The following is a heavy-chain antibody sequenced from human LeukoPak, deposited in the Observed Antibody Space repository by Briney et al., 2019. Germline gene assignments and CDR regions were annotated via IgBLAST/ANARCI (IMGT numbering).Heavy chain of an antibody. D-gene: IGHD6-19*01. CDR1: GGSISSGGYS. V-gene: IGHV4-61*02. J-gene: IGHJ5*02. CDR3: ARGGSSGWYEFDP. Sequence: SQTLSLTCAVSGGSISSGGYSWSWIRQPAGKGLEWIGRIYTSGSTNYNPSLKSRVTISVDTSKNQFCLKLSSVTAADTAVYYCARGGSSGWYEFDPWGQGTLVTVSS. CDR2: IYTSGST.